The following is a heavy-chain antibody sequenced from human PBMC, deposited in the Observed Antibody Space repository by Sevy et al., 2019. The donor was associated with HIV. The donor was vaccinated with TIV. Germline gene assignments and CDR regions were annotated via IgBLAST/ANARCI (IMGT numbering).Heavy chain of an antibody. CDR2: ISSSSGTM. CDR3: ARGETYYYDTSGSYTLQY. D-gene: IGHD3-22*01. V-gene: IGHV3-48*02. J-gene: IGHJ4*02. Sequence: GGSLRLSCVASGFTFSSFSMNWVRQAPGKGLEWASYISSSSGTMYYADSVKGRFTISRDNGNNSLFLEMNSLRDEDTAVYYCARGETYYYDTSGSYTLQYWGQGTLVTVSS. CDR1: GFTFSSFS.